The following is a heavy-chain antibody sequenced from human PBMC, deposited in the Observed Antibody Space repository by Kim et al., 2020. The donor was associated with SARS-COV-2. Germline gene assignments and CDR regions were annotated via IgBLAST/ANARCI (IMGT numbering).Heavy chain of an antibody. V-gene: IGHV3-11*05. D-gene: IGHD3-10*01. CDR2: ISYSNNYT. CDR1: GFTFSDYY. J-gene: IGHJ4*02. Sequence: GGSLRLSCAASGFTFSDYYMTWIRQAPGKGLEWVSYISYSNNYTNYADSVKGRFTISRDNAKKSLYLHMNSLRAEDTAVYFCAREDRMVRGVINYWGQGTLVTVSS. CDR3: AREDRMVRGVINY.